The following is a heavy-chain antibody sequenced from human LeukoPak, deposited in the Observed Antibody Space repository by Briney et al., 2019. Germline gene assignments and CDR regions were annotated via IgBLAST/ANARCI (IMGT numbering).Heavy chain of an antibody. CDR3: ARDPLLEDTAMENWFDP. J-gene: IGHJ5*02. Sequence: SVKVSCKASGGTFSSYAISWVRQAPGQGLEWMGGIIPIFGTANYAQKFQGRVTITADESTSTAYMELSSLRSEDTAVHYCARDPLLEDTAMENWFDPWGQGTLVTVSS. D-gene: IGHD5-18*01. CDR2: IIPIFGTA. CDR1: GGTFSSYA. V-gene: IGHV1-69*01.